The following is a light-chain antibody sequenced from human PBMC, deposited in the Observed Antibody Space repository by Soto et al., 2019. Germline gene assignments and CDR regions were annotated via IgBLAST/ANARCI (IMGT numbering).Light chain of an antibody. CDR3: QQLNSYPQT. CDR1: RGISSY. CDR2: SAS. J-gene: IGKJ5*01. Sequence: IQLTQSPSSLSASFGDRFTITCLASRGISSYLAWYQQKPGKAPKLLVYSASTLQSGVPSRLSGSGSGTDFTITISSLQPEDSATYFCQQLNSYPQTFGQVTRLAIK. V-gene: IGKV1-9*01.